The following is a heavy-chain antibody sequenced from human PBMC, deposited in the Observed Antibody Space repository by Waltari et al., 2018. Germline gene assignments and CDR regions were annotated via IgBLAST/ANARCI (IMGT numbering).Heavy chain of an antibody. V-gene: IGHV1-69*13. CDR1: GGTFSSYA. CDR2: IIPIFGTA. D-gene: IGHD3-22*01. J-gene: IGHJ3*02. CDR3: ARTRITMIVVVIRSGAFDI. Sequence: QVQLVQSGAEVKKPGSSVKVSCKASGGTFSSYAISWVRQAPGQGLEWMGGIIPIFGTANYAQKFQGRVTITADESTSTAYMELSSLRSEDTAVYYCARTRITMIVVVIRSGAFDIWGQGTMVTVSS.